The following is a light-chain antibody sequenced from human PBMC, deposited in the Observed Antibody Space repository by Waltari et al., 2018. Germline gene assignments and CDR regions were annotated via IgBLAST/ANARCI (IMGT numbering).Light chain of an antibody. V-gene: IGLV2-14*03. Sequence: QSALTQPASVSGSPGQSITIPCTGTSSDFGGYKYVSWYQQHPGKAPKLMIYDVSDRPSGVSNRFSGSKSGNTASLTVSGLQAEDEADYYCSSYTSSGSYVFGTGTKVIVL. J-gene: IGLJ1*01. CDR1: SSDFGGYKY. CDR2: DVS. CDR3: SSYTSSGSYV.